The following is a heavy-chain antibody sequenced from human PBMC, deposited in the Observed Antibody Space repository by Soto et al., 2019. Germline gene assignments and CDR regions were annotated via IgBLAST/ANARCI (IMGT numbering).Heavy chain of an antibody. CDR3: ARVPDY. CDR2: IYHSVST. CDR1: GGSISSGGYS. V-gene: IGHV4-30-2*01. Sequence: QLQLLESGSGLVKPSQTLSLTCAVSGGSISSGGYSWGWIRQPPGKGLEWIGYIYHSVSTYYNPSLKGRVTISVDRSKNQFSLRLSSVTAAGTAVYYCARVPDYGGQGTLVTVSS. J-gene: IGHJ4*02.